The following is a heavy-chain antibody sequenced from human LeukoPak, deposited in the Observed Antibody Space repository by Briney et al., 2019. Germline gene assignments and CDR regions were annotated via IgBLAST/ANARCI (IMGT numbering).Heavy chain of an antibody. CDR3: ARDPSRGYNYGYGDY. CDR2: INQDRSEK. D-gene: IGHD5-18*01. J-gene: IGHJ4*01. V-gene: IGHV3-7*01. CDR1: GFTFSTYW. Sequence: GGSLRLSCAASGFTFSTYWMSWVRQAPGKGLEWVAHINQDRSEKYYVDSVKGRFTIARDNAKNSLYLQMNSLRAEDTAVYYCARDPSRGYNYGYGDYWGHGTLVIVSS.